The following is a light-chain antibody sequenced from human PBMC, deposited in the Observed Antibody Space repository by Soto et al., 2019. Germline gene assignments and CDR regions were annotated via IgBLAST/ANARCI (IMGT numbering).Light chain of an antibody. CDR3: QQYKNWPPMA. J-gene: IGKJ1*01. V-gene: IGKV3-15*01. Sequence: EIVMTQSPATLSVSPGERATLSCRASQSVSSNLAWYQQKPGKAPRLLIYGASTRSTGIPARFSGSGSGTEFTLTICSLQSEDFAVYYCQQYKNWPPMAFSQGTKVEIK. CDR2: GAS. CDR1: QSVSSN.